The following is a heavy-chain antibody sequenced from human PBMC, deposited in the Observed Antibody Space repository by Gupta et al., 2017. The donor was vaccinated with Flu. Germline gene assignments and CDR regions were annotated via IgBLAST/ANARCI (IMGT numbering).Heavy chain of an antibody. CDR3: ARSATGDYFDS. J-gene: IGHJ4*02. D-gene: IGHD2-15*01. V-gene: IGHV4-39*01. CDR1: GDSISSGTYF. Sequence: QLQLHESGPGRVKPSETLSLTCSVSGDSISSGTYFWGWIRQPPTKGLEWIGNVYHSGSTHYNPSLKSRVTLSVDTSTNQFSLRLTSVTAADTAIYYCARSATGDYFDSWGQGTLVTVSS. CDR2: VYHSGST.